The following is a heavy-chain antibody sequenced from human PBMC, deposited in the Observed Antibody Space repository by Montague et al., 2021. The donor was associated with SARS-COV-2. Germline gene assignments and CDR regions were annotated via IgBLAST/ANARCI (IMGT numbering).Heavy chain of an antibody. V-gene: IGHV4-59*01. CDR1: GGSISSNY. D-gene: IGHD3-10*01. J-gene: IGHJ6*02. CDR2: INYSWST. CDR3: AGEGMVRGSYYYYGMDV. Sequence: SETLSLTCTVSGGSISSNYWSWIRQPPGKGLERIGNINYSWSTNYNSSLNSRVSISVDTSKNQFSLKLSSVTAADTAVYYCAGEGMVRGSYYYYGMDVWGQGTTVTVSS.